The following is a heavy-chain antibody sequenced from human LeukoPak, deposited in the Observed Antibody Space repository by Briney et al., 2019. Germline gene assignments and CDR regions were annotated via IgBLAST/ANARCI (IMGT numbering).Heavy chain of an antibody. CDR1: GFTFSSYG. V-gene: IGHV3-33*01. D-gene: IGHD2-15*01. CDR2: IWYDGSNK. CDR3: ARDSSGGSSDYYGMDV. Sequence: PGGSLRLSCAASGFTFSSYGMHWVRQAPGKGLEWVAVIWYDGSNKYYADSVKGRFTISRDNSKSTLYLQMNSLRAEDTAVYYCARDSSGGSSDYYGMDVWGQGTTVTVSS. J-gene: IGHJ6*02.